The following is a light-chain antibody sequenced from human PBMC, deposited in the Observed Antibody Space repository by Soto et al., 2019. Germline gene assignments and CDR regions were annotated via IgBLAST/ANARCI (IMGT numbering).Light chain of an antibody. Sequence: IVLTQSPGTLSLSPGDRATLSCRASQSLTSNYLAWYQQKPGQAPRLLIYGASNRATGIPDRFSGSGSGTDFTLTISRLEPEDFAIYYCQQYGTSLFTFGPGTKVDIK. CDR1: QSLTSNY. V-gene: IGKV3-20*01. CDR2: GAS. CDR3: QQYGTSLFT. J-gene: IGKJ3*01.